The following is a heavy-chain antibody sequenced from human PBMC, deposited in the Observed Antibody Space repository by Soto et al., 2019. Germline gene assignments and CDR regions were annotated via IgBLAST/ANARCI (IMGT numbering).Heavy chain of an antibody. V-gene: IGHV4-30-4*01. Sequence: SETLSLTCTVSGGSISSGDDYWSWIRQPPGKGLEWIGYIYYSGSTYYNPSLKSRVTISVDTSKNQFSLKLSSVTAADTAVYYCARASRSGSYYYGPWGQGTLVTV. D-gene: IGHD1-26*01. CDR3: ARASRSGSYYYGP. CDR2: IYYSGST. J-gene: IGHJ5*02. CDR1: GGSISSGDDY.